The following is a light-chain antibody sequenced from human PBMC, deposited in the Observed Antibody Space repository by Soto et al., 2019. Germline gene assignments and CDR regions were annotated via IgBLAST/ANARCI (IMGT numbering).Light chain of an antibody. Sequence: EIVLTQSPGTLSLSPVARATLSCRASQSVSSSYLAWYQQKPGQAPRLLIYGASNRATGIPDRFSGSGSGTDFTLTISRLEPEDFAVYYCQQYGSSGTFGQGTKVDI. J-gene: IGKJ1*01. V-gene: IGKV3-20*01. CDR3: QQYGSSGT. CDR1: QSVSSSY. CDR2: GAS.